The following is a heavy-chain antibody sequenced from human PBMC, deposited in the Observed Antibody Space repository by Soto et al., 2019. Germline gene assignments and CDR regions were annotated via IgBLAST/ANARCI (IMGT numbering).Heavy chain of an antibody. Sequence: SVNVSCKASGYTFTNFGISWVRQAPGQGLEWMGRIIPILGIANYAQKFQGRVTITADKSTSTAYMELSSLRSEDTAVYYCARGGVLRYFDWLNMDVWG. CDR2: IIPILGIA. D-gene: IGHD3-9*01. CDR1: GYTFTNFG. V-gene: IGHV1-69*04. CDR3: ARGGVLRYFDWLNMDV. J-gene: IGHJ6*02.